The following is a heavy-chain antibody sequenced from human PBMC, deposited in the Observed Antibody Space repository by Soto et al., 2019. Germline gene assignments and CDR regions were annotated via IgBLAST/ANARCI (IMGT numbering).Heavy chain of an antibody. J-gene: IGHJ5*02. CDR1: GGSISSYY. CDR3: ARQLGDTIFGVVIMSSDWFDP. Sequence: SETLSLTCTVSGGSISSYYWSWIRQPPGKGLEWIGYIYYSGSTNYNPSLKSRVTISVDTSKNQFSLKLSSVTAADTAVYYCARQLGDTIFGVVIMSSDWFDPWGQGTLVTVSS. CDR2: IYYSGST. V-gene: IGHV4-59*08. D-gene: IGHD3-3*01.